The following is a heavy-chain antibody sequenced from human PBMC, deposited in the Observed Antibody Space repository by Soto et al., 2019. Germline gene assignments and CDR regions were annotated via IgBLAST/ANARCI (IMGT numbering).Heavy chain of an antibody. V-gene: IGHV5-51*01. J-gene: IGHJ6*02. CDR1: GYSFTSYW. CDR2: IYPGDSDT. D-gene: IGHD6-13*01. CDR3: ARHVEVAAAGNYYYYYGMDV. Sequence: GESLKISCKGSGYSFTSYWIGWVRQMPGKGLEWMGIIYPGDSDTRYSPSFQGQVTISADKSIGTAYLQWSSLKASDTAMYYCARHVEVAAAGNYYYYYGMDVWGQGTTVTVSS.